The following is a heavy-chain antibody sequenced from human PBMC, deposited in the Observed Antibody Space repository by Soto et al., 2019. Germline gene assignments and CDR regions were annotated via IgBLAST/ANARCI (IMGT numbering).Heavy chain of an antibody. CDR3: ATDRVFGYGDYGQSDY. V-gene: IGHV1-24*01. Sequence: ASVKVSCKVSGYTLTVLSMHWVRQAPGKGLEWMGGFDPEDGETIYAQKFQGRVTMTEDTSTDTAYMELSSLRSEDTAVYYCATDRVFGYGDYGQSDYWGQGTLVTVSS. CDR1: GYTLTVLS. D-gene: IGHD4-17*01. J-gene: IGHJ4*02. CDR2: FDPEDGET.